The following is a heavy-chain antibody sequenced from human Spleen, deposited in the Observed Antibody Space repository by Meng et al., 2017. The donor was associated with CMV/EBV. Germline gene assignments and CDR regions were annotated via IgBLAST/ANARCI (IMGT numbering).Heavy chain of an antibody. J-gene: IGHJ6*02. Sequence: ASVKVSCTASGYTFIGYDLHWVRQAPGQGLEWMGWINPKSGGTNYAQRFQGRVTMTRDTSINTVYMELRRLRSDDTAVYFCAKSLYTNYYSTYYGLDVWGQGTTVTVSS. CDR3: AKSLYTNYYSTYYGLDV. D-gene: IGHD3-22*01. CDR1: GYTFIGYD. V-gene: IGHV1-2*02. CDR2: INPKSGGT.